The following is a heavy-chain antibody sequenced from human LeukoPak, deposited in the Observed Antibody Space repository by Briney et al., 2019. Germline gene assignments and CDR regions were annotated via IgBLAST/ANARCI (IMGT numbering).Heavy chain of an antibody. CDR3: ARQRGSGWQDY. CDR1: GYTFTSYG. J-gene: IGHJ4*02. CDR2: ISTYNGDT. V-gene: IGHV1-18*01. D-gene: IGHD6-19*01. Sequence: ASVKVSCKASGYTFTSYGISWVRQAPGQGLELMGWISTYNGDTNYAEKLQGRVTMTTDKFKSKAYMELRSLRSDDTAVYYCARQRGSGWQDYWGQGTLVTVSS.